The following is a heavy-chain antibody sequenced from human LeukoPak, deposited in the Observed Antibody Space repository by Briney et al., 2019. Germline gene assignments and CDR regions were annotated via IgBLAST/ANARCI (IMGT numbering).Heavy chain of an antibody. Sequence: SETLSLTCTVSGGSISSSSYYWGWIRQSSGKGLEWIGHIYYSGGSYNNPSLKSRVTISVDTSKNQFSLKLSSVTAADTAVCYCAKYSTAIAACDFWGQGTLVTVSS. CDR3: AKYSTAIAACDF. CDR1: GGSISSSSYY. V-gene: IGHV4-39*01. CDR2: IYYSGGS. J-gene: IGHJ4*02. D-gene: IGHD1-1*01.